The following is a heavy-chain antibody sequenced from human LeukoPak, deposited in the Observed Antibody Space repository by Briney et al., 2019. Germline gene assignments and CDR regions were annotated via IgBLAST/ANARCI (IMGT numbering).Heavy chain of an antibody. J-gene: IGHJ3*02. Sequence: PSETLSLTCAVYGGSFSGYYWSWIRQPPGKGLEWIGEINHSGSTNYNPSLKSRVTISVDTSKNQFSLKLSSVTAADTAVYYCARGGRWSGYYTKAAFDIWGKGKMVTVSS. D-gene: IGHD3-3*01. V-gene: IGHV4-34*01. CDR3: ARGGRWSGYYTKAAFDI. CDR2: INHSGST. CDR1: GGSFSGYY.